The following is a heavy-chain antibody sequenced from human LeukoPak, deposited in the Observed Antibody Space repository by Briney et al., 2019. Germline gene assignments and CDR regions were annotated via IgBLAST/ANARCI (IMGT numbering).Heavy chain of an antibody. D-gene: IGHD3-9*01. CDR2: ITGSGGGT. CDR3: VKWGDYDVLTGYYDPDY. CDR1: GFTFSNYA. J-gene: IGHJ4*02. Sequence: PGGSLRLSCAASGFTFSNYAVSWVRQAPGKGLEWVSAITGSGGGTYYADSVKGRFTISRENSKNTLYLQVNSLRAEDTAVYYCVKWGDYDVLTGYYDPDYWGQGSLVTVSS. V-gene: IGHV3-23*01.